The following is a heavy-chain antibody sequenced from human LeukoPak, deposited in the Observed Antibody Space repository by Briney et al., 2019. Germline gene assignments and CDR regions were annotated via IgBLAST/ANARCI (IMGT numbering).Heavy chain of an antibody. CDR3: AKGAIAAAEQGYWS. D-gene: IGHD6-13*01. CDR2: ISGSGGST. V-gene: IGHV3-23*01. J-gene: IGHJ5*02. Sequence: GGSLRLSCAASGFTFSSYAMTWVRQAPGKGLEWVSAISGSGGSTYYADSVKGRFTISRDNSKNTLYLQMNSLRAEDTAIYYCAKGAIAAAEQGYWSWGQGTLDTVSS. CDR1: GFTFSSYA.